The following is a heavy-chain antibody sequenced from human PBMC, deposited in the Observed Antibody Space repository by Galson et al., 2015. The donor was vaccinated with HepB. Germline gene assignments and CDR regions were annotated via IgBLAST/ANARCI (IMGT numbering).Heavy chain of an antibody. CDR2: ISYDGSNK. V-gene: IGHV3-30*18. Sequence: SLRLSCAASGFTFSSYGMHWVRQAPGKGLEWVAVISYDGSNKYYADSVKGRFTISRDNSENTLYLQMNSLRAEDTAVYYCAKGELGYCSSTSCYESAYYYGMDVWGQGTTVTVSS. CDR3: AKGELGYCSSTSCYESAYYYGMDV. D-gene: IGHD2-2*01. CDR1: GFTFSSYG. J-gene: IGHJ6*02.